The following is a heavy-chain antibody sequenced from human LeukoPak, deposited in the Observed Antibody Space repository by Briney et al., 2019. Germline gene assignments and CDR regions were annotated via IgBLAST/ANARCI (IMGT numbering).Heavy chain of an antibody. V-gene: IGHV4-39*01. CDR1: GGSISSSGYY. D-gene: IGHD5-12*01. CDR3: ARHSRSGYGDYESAFDI. J-gene: IGHJ3*02. Sequence: SETLSLTCIVSGGSISSSGYYWDWIRQPPGKGLEWIGNFYYTGSTYYNPSLKSRITISVYTSKNQFSLKLRSVTAADTAVYYCARHSRSGYGDYESAFDIWGQGTMVTVSS. CDR2: FYYTGST.